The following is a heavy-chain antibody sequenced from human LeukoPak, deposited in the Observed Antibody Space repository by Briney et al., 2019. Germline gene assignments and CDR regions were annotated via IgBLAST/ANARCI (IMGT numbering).Heavy chain of an antibody. Sequence: PSGTLSLTCAVSGGSISSSNWWSWVRQPPGKGLEWIGEIYHSGSTNYNPSLKSRVTISVDKSKNQFSLKLSSVTAADTAVYYCAVSEYDSSGYYGMDVWGQGTTVTVSS. CDR2: IYHSGST. CDR3: AVSEYDSSGYYGMDV. J-gene: IGHJ6*02. CDR1: GGSISSSNW. V-gene: IGHV4-4*02. D-gene: IGHD3-22*01.